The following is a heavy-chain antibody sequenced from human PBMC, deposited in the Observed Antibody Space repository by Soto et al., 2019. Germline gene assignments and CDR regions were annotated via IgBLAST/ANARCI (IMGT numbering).Heavy chain of an antibody. CDR3: AKRANEYGAFKGFPY. CDR2: ISPSSDRT. Sequence: GGSLRLSCAASGFTFPTFDMSWVRQAPGRGLEWISAISPSSDRTYYADSVKGRFTISRDNSKSSLHLQMNSLRADDTAVYYCAKRANEYGAFKGFPYWGRGTLVTVSS. CDR1: GFTFPTFD. J-gene: IGHJ4*02. V-gene: IGHV3-23*01. D-gene: IGHD4-17*01.